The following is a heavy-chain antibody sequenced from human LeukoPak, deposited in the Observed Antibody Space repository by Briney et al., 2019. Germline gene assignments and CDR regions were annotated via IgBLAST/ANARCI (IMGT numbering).Heavy chain of an antibody. CDR1: GGTFSSYA. J-gene: IGHJ6*02. V-gene: IGHV1-69*13. CDR3: ARGQGIVVVPAARYYYYGMDV. D-gene: IGHD2-2*01. Sequence: AVKVSCKASGGTFSSYAISWVRQAPGQGLEWMGGIILFFGTANYAQKFQGRVTITADESTSTAYMELSSLRSEDTAVYYCARGQGIVVVPAARYYYYGMDVWGQGTTVTVSS. CDR2: IILFFGTA.